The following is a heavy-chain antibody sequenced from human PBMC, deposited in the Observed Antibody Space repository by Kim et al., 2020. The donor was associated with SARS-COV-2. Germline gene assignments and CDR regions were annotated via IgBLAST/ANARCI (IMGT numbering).Heavy chain of an antibody. CDR3: AKTTTVTRGYFFDY. Sequence: GGSLRLSCVASGFTFSSYPMSWVRQAPGKGLECVSAISGGGGTIYYADSVEGRFTISRDNSKNTLYLQMNSLRAEDTAVYYCAKTTTVTRGYFFDYWG. CDR1: GFTFSSYP. CDR2: ISGGGGTI. J-gene: IGHJ4*01. D-gene: IGHD4-17*01. V-gene: IGHV3-23*01.